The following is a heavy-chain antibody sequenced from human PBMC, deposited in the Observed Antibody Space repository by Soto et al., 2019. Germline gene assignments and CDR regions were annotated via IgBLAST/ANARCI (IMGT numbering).Heavy chain of an antibody. CDR3: ARLKYSRLDY. CDR2: IYYSGST. Sequence: XXTLSLPCTVSGGSISSSSYYWGLIRQPPGKGLEWIGSIYYSGSTYYNPSLKSRVTISVDTSKNQFSLKLSSVTAADTAVYYCARLKYSRLDYWGQGTLVTVSS. V-gene: IGHV4-39*01. J-gene: IGHJ4*02. CDR1: GGSISSSSYY. D-gene: IGHD6-6*01.